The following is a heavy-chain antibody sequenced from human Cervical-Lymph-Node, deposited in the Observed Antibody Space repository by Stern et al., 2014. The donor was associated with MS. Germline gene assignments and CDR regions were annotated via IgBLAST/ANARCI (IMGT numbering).Heavy chain of an antibody. CDR3: AAHRSRSGNSWNFDY. Sequence: QLQLQESGPGLVKPSETLSLNCTVSTDSISRYFWSWIRQPPGQGLEWIGYIHYSGDAQYHPYLERRLAIFLDASNKQHFLMLTTVTAADTAVYYCAAHRSRSGNSWNFDYWGQGALVTVSS. V-gene: IGHV4-59*01. CDR1: TDSISRYF. J-gene: IGHJ4*02. CDR2: IHYSGDA. D-gene: IGHD6-13*01.